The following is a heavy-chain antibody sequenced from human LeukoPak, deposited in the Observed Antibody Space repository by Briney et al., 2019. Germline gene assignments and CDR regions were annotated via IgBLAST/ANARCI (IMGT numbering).Heavy chain of an antibody. V-gene: IGHV4-34*01. CDR3: ARLDYYYYYMDV. J-gene: IGHJ6*03. CDR2: INQSGST. Sequence: SETLSLTCAVYGASFSGYYWSWIRQPPGKGLEWIGEINQSGSTNYNPSLKSRVTISVDTSKNQFSLKLSSVTAADTAVYYCARLDYYYYYMDVWGKGTTVTVSS. CDR1: GASFSGYY.